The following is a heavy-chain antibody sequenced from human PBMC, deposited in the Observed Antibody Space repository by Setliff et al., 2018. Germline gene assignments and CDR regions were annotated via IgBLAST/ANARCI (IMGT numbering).Heavy chain of an antibody. V-gene: IGHV1-8*02. Sequence: GASVKVSCKASGYTFTTYDINWVRQAPGQGLEWMGWMNPNSGNRGYAQKFQGRVTMTRNTSISTAYMELSSLRSEDTAVYYCARRVGSVGIQLPDYWGQGTLVTSPQ. CDR1: GYTFTTYD. J-gene: IGHJ4*02. CDR2: MNPNSGNR. CDR3: ARRVGSVGIQLPDY. D-gene: IGHD5-18*01.